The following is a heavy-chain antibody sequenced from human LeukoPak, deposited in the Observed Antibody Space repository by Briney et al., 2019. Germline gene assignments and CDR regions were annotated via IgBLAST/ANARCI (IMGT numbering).Heavy chain of an antibody. V-gene: IGHV3-23*01. J-gene: IGHJ4*02. CDR2: VSGSGATT. CDR1: GFTFSSYA. Sequence: PGGSLRLSCAASGFTFSSYAMSWVRQAPGKGMEWVSLVSGSGATTSYADYVKGRFTISRDNSKNTLYLQMNSLRAEDTAVYYCAKVSAQLPVGRPGFDYWGQGTLVTVSS. D-gene: IGHD1-7*01. CDR3: AKVSAQLPVGRPGFDY.